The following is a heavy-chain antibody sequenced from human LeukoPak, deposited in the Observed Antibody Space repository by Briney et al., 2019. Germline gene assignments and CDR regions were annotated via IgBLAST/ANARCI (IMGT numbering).Heavy chain of an antibody. Sequence: ASVKVSCKASGYTFTSYYMHWVRQAPGQGLEWMGIINPSGGSTSYAQKFQGRVTMTRDMSTSTVYMELSSLRSEDTAVYYCARDLVGPVVPAAMPGYWGQGTLVTVSS. D-gene: IGHD2-2*01. V-gene: IGHV1-46*01. J-gene: IGHJ4*02. CDR3: ARDLVGPVVPAAMPGY. CDR2: INPSGGST. CDR1: GYTFTSYY.